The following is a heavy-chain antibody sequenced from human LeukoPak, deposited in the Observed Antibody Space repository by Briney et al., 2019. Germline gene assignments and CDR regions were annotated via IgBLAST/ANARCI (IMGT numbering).Heavy chain of an antibody. V-gene: IGHV1-18*04. Sequence: VNXSCKASGGTFSSYAISWVRQAPGQGLEWMGWISAYNGNTNYAQKLQGRVTMTTDTSTSTAYMELRSLRSDDTAVYYCARGTLLYCSSTSCYDYYYYMDVWGKGTTVTVSS. D-gene: IGHD2-2*01. CDR2: ISAYNGNT. CDR1: GGTFSSYA. CDR3: ARGTLLYCSSTSCYDYYYYMDV. J-gene: IGHJ6*03.